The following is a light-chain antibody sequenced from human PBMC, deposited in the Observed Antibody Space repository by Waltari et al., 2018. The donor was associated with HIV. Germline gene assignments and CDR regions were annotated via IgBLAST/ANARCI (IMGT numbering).Light chain of an antibody. V-gene: IGKV3-15*01. Sequence: EILMTQSPPTLSLSPGERATLSCRASQSVNMDLAWYQQSPGQYPRLLIHGASTRASHIPDRFSGSGSGTEFTLTISSLQSEDFAVYYCQQYNTWPPGAFGQGTKVEIK. CDR1: QSVNMD. CDR3: QQYNTWPPGA. J-gene: IGKJ1*01. CDR2: GAS.